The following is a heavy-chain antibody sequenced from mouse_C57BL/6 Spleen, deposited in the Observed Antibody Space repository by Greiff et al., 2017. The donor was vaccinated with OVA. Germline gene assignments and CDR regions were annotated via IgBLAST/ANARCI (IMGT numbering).Heavy chain of an antibody. V-gene: IGHV1-64*01. Sequence: QVQLQQPGAELVKPGASVKLSCKASGYTFTSYWMHWVKQRPGQGLEWIGMIHPNSGSTNYNEKFKSKATLTVDKSSSAAYMQLSSLTSEDSAVYYCARRGYDDYERGYAMDYWGQGTSVTVSS. CDR1: GYTFTSYW. D-gene: IGHD2-3*01. CDR2: IHPNSGST. CDR3: ARRGYDDYERGYAMDY. J-gene: IGHJ4*01.